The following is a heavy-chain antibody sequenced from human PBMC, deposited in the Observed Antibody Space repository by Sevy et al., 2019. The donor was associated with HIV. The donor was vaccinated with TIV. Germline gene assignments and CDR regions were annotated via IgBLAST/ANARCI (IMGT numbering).Heavy chain of an antibody. Sequence: GGSLRLSCAASGFSFSANWMNWVRQAPGKGLEWVGNIKGDGSDKHYVDSVEGRFTISRDNAKNVLYLQMNSLRVEDTAVYYCAHETFGRFESWGQGTLVTVSS. CDR1: GFSFSANW. V-gene: IGHV3-7*01. D-gene: IGHD3-16*01. J-gene: IGHJ4*02. CDR2: IKGDGSDK. CDR3: AHETFGRFES.